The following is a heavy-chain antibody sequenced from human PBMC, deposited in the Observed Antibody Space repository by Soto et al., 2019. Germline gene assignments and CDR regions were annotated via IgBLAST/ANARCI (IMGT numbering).Heavy chain of an antibody. CDR1: GFTFSSYA. Sequence: QVQLVESGGGVVQPGRSLRLSCAASGFTFSSYAMHWVRQAPGKGLEWVAVISYAGSNKYYADSVKGRFTISRDNSKNTLYLQMNSLRAEDTAVYYCARDLGEYFDYWGQGTLVTVSS. V-gene: IGHV3-30-3*01. J-gene: IGHJ4*02. CDR3: ARDLGEYFDY. D-gene: IGHD3-16*01. CDR2: ISYAGSNK.